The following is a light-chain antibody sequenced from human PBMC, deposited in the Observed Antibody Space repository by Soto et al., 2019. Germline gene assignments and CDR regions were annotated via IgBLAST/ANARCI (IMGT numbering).Light chain of an antibody. CDR2: ETS. CDR3: QQPSSWPRT. V-gene: IGKV3-11*01. Sequence: EIVLTQSPATLSLSPGERATLSCRASQSVGSYLTWYQQKPGQAPRLLIYETSKRATGIPARFSGSGSGTDFTLTISSLEPEDFAVYYCQQPSSWPRTFGQGTKVEIK. CDR1: QSVGSY. J-gene: IGKJ1*01.